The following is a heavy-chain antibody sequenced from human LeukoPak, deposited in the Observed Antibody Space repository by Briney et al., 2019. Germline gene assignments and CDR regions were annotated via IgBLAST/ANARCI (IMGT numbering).Heavy chain of an antibody. CDR1: GFTFSSHW. D-gene: IGHD4-23*01. J-gene: IGHJ1*01. V-gene: IGHV3-23*01. CDR3: AKAHTVVTPIEYFQH. CDR2: ISGSGGST. Sequence: GGSLRLSCAASGFTFSSHWMTWVRQAPGKGLEWVSAISGSGGSTYYADSVKGRFTISRDNSKNTLYLQMNSLRAEDTAVYYCAKAHTVVTPIEYFQHWGQGTLVTVSS.